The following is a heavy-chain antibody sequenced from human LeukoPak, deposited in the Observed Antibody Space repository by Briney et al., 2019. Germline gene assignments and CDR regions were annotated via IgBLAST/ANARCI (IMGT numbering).Heavy chain of an antibody. Sequence: PGGSLRLSCAASGFTFSSYGMHWVRQAPGKGLEWVAFIRYDGSNKYYADSVKGRFTISRDNSKNTLYLQMNSLRAEDTAVYYCAKERWFGELTFDYWGQGTLVTVSS. D-gene: IGHD3-10*01. CDR3: AKERWFGELTFDY. CDR2: IRYDGSNK. CDR1: GFTFSSYG. J-gene: IGHJ4*02. V-gene: IGHV3-30*02.